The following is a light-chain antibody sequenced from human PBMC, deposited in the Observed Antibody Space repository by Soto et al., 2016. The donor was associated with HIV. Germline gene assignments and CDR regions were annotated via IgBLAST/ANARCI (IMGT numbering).Light chain of an antibody. V-gene: IGLV3-21*03. CDR1: NIGSES. CDR3: QVWESSTDHWV. J-gene: IGLJ3*02. CDR2: DDS. Sequence: SYELTQPRSVSVAPGKTARITCGGNNIGSESVHWYQQKPGQAPVLVVHDDSERPSGIPERFSGSNSGNTATLTISRVEAGDEADYYCQVWESSTDHWVFDGGTKLTVL.